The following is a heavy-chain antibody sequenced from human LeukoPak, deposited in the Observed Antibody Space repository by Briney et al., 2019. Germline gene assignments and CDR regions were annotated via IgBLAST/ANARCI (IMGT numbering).Heavy chain of an antibody. CDR2: IYYSGST. V-gene: IGHV4-31*03. CDR3: ARELYGDSSSHTIDY. D-gene: IGHD6-13*01. Sequence: TLSLTCTVSGGSISSGGYYWSWIRQPPGKGLEWIGYIYYSGSTYYNPSLKSRVTISVDTSKNQFSLKLSSVTAADTAVYYCARELYGDSSSHTIDYWGQGTLVTVSS. CDR1: GGSISSGGYY. J-gene: IGHJ4*02.